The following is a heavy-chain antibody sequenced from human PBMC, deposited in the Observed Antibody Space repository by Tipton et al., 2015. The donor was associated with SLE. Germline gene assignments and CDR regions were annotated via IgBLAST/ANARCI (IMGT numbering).Heavy chain of an antibody. CDR3: ARTTSGWGFDY. Sequence: SLRLSCAASGFSFSSCWMNWVRQAPGKGLEWVANIKQDGSGKYYVDSVKGRFTISRDNAKNSLYLQMNSLSAEDTAVYYCARTTSGWGFDYWGQGTLVTVSS. V-gene: IGHV3-7*01. J-gene: IGHJ4*02. D-gene: IGHD6-19*01. CDR2: IKQDGSGK. CDR1: GFSFSSCW.